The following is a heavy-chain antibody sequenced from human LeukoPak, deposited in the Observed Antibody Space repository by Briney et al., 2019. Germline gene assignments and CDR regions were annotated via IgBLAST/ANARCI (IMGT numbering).Heavy chain of an antibody. CDR3: ARSGYYGSGRGDFDY. V-gene: IGHV4-4*07. CDR2: IYSSGRT. Sequence: SETLSLTCTVSGGSISYNYWSWIRQPAGKGLEWIGRIYSSGRTNYNPSLKSGVTISVDTSKNQFSLKLSSVTAADTAVYYCARSGYYGSGRGDFDYWGQGTLVTVSS. CDR1: GGSISYNY. J-gene: IGHJ4*02. D-gene: IGHD3-10*01.